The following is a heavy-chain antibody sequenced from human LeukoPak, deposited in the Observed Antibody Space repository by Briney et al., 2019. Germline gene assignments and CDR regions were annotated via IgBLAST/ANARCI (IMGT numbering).Heavy chain of an antibody. D-gene: IGHD3-3*01. CDR2: IYSGGTT. J-gene: IGHJ3*02. Sequence: GGSLRLSCAVSGFTVSSKYMTWIRQAPGKGLEWVSVIYSGGTTYYADSVKGRFTISRDNSKNTLYLQMNSLRAEDTAVYYCVAVLGVDAFDMWGQGTMVTVSS. CDR1: GFTVSSKY. V-gene: IGHV3-66*01. CDR3: VAVLGVDAFDM.